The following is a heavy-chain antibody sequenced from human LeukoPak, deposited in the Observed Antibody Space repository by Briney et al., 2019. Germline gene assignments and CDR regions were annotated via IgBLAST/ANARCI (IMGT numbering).Heavy chain of an antibody. CDR3: ARGTLNIPGEHGAFDY. J-gene: IGHJ4*02. V-gene: IGHV3-7*01. CDR1: GFTFSSYW. CDR2: IKQDGSEK. Sequence: PGGSLRLSCAASGFTFSSYWMSWVRQAPGKGLEWVANIKQDGSEKYYVDSVKGRFTVSRDNARNSLYLQMSSLRADDTAVYYCARGTLNIPGEHGAFDYWGQGTLVTVSS. D-gene: IGHD1-14*01.